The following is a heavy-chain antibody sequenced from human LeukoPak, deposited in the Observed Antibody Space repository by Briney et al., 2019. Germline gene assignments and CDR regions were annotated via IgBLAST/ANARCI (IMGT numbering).Heavy chain of an antibody. V-gene: IGHV3-23*01. CDR3: AREKYSGYTDYFDY. D-gene: IGHD5-12*01. CDR1: GFTFSSYG. J-gene: IGHJ4*02. CDR2: ITGSGGTT. Sequence: GGSLRLSCAASGFTFSSYGMSWVRQAPGKGLEWVSAITGSGGTTYYADSVKGRFAISRDNSKNTLYLQMNSLRAEDTAVYYCAREKYSGYTDYFDYWGQGTLVTVSS.